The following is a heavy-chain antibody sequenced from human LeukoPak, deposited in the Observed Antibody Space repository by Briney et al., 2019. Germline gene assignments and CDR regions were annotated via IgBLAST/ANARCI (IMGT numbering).Heavy chain of an antibody. CDR1: GGSISSGDYY. CDR2: IYYSGST. CDR3: ARVLKYSSSSNWFDP. V-gene: IGHV4-30-4*08. D-gene: IGHD6-6*01. J-gene: IGHJ5*02. Sequence: TSQTLSLTCTVSGGSISSGDYYWSWIRQPPGKGPEWIGYIYYSGSTYYNPSLKSRVTISVDTSKNQFSLKLSSVTAADTAVYYCARVLKYSSSSNWFDPWGQGTLVTVSS.